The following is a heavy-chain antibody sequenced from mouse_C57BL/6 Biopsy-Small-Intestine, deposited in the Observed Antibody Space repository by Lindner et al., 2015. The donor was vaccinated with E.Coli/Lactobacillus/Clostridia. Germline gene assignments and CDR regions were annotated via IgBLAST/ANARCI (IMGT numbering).Heavy chain of an antibody. Sequence: VQLQESGPELVKPGASVKISCNASGYSFTGYFMNWVKQSHGKSLEWIGRINPYNGDTFYNQKFKGKATLTVDKSSSTAHMELRSLTSEDSAVYYCARGSYGNSNGYAMDYWGQGTSVTVSS. D-gene: IGHD2-1*01. CDR3: ARGSYGNSNGYAMDY. V-gene: IGHV1-20*01. CDR2: INPYNGDT. CDR1: GYSFTGYF. J-gene: IGHJ4*01.